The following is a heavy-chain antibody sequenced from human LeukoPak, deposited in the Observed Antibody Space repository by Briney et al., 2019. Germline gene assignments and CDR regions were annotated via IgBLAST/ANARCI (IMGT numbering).Heavy chain of an antibody. V-gene: IGHV1-2*06. CDR2: INPNSGGT. CDR3: ARQLVWGNWFDP. J-gene: IGHJ5*02. Sequence: ASVKVSCKASGYTFTGYYMHWVRQAPGQGLEWMGRINPNSGGTNYALKFQGRVTMTRDTSISTAYKELSRLRSDDTAVYYCARQLVWGNWFDPWGQGTLVTVSS. CDR1: GYTFTGYY. D-gene: IGHD6-6*01.